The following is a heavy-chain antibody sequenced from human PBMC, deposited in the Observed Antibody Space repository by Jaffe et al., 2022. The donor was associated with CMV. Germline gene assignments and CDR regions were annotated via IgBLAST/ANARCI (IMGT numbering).Heavy chain of an antibody. CDR3: ATMPPEDSSGWYTHALEI. V-gene: IGHV1-24*01. D-gene: IGHD6-19*01. CDR1: GYILTELS. J-gene: IGHJ3*02. Sequence: QVQLVQSGAEVKKPGASVKVSCKVSGYILTELSVHWVRQAPGKGLEWMGGFAPEDGQTIYAQKFQGRVTVTEDTSTDTAYMEVSSLRSDDTAVYYCATMPPEDSSGWYTHALEIWGQGTMVTVSS. CDR2: FAPEDGQT.